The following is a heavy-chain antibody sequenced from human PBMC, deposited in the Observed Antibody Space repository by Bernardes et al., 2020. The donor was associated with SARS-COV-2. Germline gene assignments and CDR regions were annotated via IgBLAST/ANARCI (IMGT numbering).Heavy chain of an antibody. CDR2: IYHSGST. V-gene: IGHV4-4*02. Sequence: SETLSLTCAVSGGAISSNNWWSCVHQPPGKGLEWIGEIYHSGSTNYNPSLKSRVTISVDKSKNQFSLKLSTVTAADTAVYYCARGRRSTGYGGAFDIWGQGTMVTVSS. CDR3: ARGRRSTGYGGAFDI. CDR1: GGAISSNNW. D-gene: IGHD5-12*01. J-gene: IGHJ3*02.